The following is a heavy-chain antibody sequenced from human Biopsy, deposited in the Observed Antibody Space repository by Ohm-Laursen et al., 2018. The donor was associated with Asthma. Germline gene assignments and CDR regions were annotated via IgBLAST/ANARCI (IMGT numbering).Heavy chain of an antibody. Sequence: SLRLSCTASEFTFSNYGMHWVRQAPGKGLEWLAIISFDGSNQYYADSVKGRFTISRDNSNNTLYLQMNSLRAEDTAVYYCPKDVFPGWEVRRGPDYWGQGTLVTVSA. V-gene: IGHV3-30*18. CDR1: EFTFSNYG. D-gene: IGHD1-26*01. CDR2: ISFDGSNQ. J-gene: IGHJ4*02. CDR3: PKDVFPGWEVRRGPDY.